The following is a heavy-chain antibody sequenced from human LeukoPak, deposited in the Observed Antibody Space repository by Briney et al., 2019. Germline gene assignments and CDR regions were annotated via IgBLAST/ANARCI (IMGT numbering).Heavy chain of an antibody. V-gene: IGHV3-21*01. CDR2: ISSSSSYI. J-gene: IGHJ4*02. D-gene: IGHD3-3*01. CDR3: ARGPITIFGVAKEDY. CDR1: GFTFSSYG. Sequence: GGSLRLSCAASGFTFSSYGMSWVRQAPGKGLEWVSSISSSSSYIYYADSVKGRFTISRDNAKNSLYLQMNSLRAEDTAVYYCARGPITIFGVAKEDYWGQGTLVTVSP.